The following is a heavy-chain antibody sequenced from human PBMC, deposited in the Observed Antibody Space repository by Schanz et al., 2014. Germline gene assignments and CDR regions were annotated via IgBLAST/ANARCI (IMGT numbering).Heavy chain of an antibody. V-gene: IGHV1-8*01. D-gene: IGHD4-17*01. CDR3: ARVVRSDYLSELDF. CDR1: GYTFTSYD. J-gene: IGHJ4*02. CDR2: MNPDSGNT. Sequence: QVQLVQSGAEVKKPGASVKVSCKTSGYTFTSYDISWVRQATGQGLEWMGWMNPDSGNTGYAKRLRGRVIMTRDTSISTAYMELSSLTSDDTAVYYCARVVRSDYLSELDFWGQGTQVIVSS.